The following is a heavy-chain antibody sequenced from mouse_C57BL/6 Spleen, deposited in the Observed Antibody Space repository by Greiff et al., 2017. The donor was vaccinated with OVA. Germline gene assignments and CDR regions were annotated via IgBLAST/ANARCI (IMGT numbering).Heavy chain of an antibody. V-gene: IGHV5-4*01. CDR1: GFTFSSYA. CDR3: ARDHYYGSRGSAMDY. Sequence: EVQRVESGGGLVKPGGSLKLSCAASGFTFSSYAMSWVRQTPETRLEWVATISDGGSYTYYPDNVKGRFTISRDNAKNNLYLQMSHLKSEDTAMYYCARDHYYGSRGSAMDYWGQGTSVTVSS. D-gene: IGHD1-1*01. CDR2: ISDGGSYT. J-gene: IGHJ4*01.